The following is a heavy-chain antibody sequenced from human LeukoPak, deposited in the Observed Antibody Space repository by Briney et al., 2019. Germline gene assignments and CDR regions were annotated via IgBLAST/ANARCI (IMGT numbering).Heavy chain of an antibody. V-gene: IGHV4-34*01. J-gene: IGHJ4*02. CDR1: GGSFSDYY. Sequence: SETLSLTCAVYGGSFSDYYWSWIRQPPGKGLEWIGEINHSGSTNYNPSLKSRVTISVDTSKNQFSLKLSSVTAADTAVYYCARRTTYLGWRPSESPSCFDYWGQGILVTVSS. D-gene: IGHD2-21*02. CDR3: ARRTTYLGWRPSESPSCFDY. CDR2: INHSGST.